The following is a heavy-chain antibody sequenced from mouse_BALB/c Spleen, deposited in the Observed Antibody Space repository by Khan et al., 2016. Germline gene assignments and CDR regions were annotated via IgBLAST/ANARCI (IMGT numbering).Heavy chain of an antibody. CDR2: INPYNDGT. CDR3: ASRYDEAWFAY. CDR1: GYTFTSYV. D-gene: IGHD2-14*01. V-gene: IGHV1S136*01. Sequence: VQLKQSGPELVKPGASVKMSCKASGYTFTSYVMHWVKQKPGQGLEWIGYINPYNDGTKYNEKFKGKATLTSDKSSSTAYMELSSLTSEDSAVXYGASRYDEAWFAYWGQGTLVTVSA. J-gene: IGHJ3*01.